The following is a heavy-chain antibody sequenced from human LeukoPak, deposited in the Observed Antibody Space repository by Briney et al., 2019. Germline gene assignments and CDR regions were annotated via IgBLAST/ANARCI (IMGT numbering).Heavy chain of an antibody. CDR3: ARGPLYDILTGYSSHFDY. CDR1: GGTFSSYT. D-gene: IGHD3-9*01. V-gene: IGHV1-69*05. Sequence: SVKVSCKASGGTFSSYTISWVRQAPGQGLEWMGRIIPIFGTANYAQKFQGRVTITTDESTSTAYMELSSLRSEDTAVYYCARGPLYDILTGYSSHFDYWGQGTLVTVSS. J-gene: IGHJ4*02. CDR2: IIPIFGTA.